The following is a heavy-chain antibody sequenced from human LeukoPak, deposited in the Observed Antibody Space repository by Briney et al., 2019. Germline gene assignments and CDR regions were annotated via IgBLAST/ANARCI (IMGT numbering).Heavy chain of an antibody. CDR3: ARDSNYYDSSGYYYGSFDY. CDR1: GYTFTGYY. J-gene: IGHJ4*02. V-gene: IGHV1-2*02. D-gene: IGHD3-22*01. Sequence: ASVKVSCKASGYTFTGYYMHWVRQAPGQGLEWMGWINPNSGGTNYAQKFQGRVTMTRDTSTSTAYMELSRLRSDDTAVYYCARDSNYYDSSGYYYGSFDYWGQGTLVTVPS. CDR2: INPNSGGT.